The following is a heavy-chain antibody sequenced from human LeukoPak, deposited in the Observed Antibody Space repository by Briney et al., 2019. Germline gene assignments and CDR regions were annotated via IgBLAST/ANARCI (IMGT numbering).Heavy chain of an antibody. J-gene: IGHJ6*03. CDR3: AGVRLRGYSYGYYMDV. CDR2: ISSSSSYI. Sequence: GGSLRLSCAASGFTFSSYSMNWVRQAPGKGLEWVSSISSSSSYIYYADSVKGRFTISRDNAKNSLYLQMNSLRAEDTAVYYCAGVRLRGYSYGYYMDVWRKGTTVTVSS. CDR1: GFTFSSYS. V-gene: IGHV3-21*01. D-gene: IGHD5-18*01.